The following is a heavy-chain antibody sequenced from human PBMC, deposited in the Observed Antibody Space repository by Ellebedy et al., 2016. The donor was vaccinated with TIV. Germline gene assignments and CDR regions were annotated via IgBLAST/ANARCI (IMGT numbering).Heavy chain of an antibody. V-gene: IGHV4-39*01. CDR3: ARHDGSGNNRYFDP. CDR2: INYSGNT. Sequence: MPSETLSLTCTVSGDSFSRTKYYWGWIRQPPGRGLEWIGNINYSGNTNYNTSLKSRVTISVDTSKNQFSLNLISVTAADTAVYFCARHDGSGNNRYFDPWGQGTLVTVSS. J-gene: IGHJ5*02. CDR1: GDSFSRTKYY. D-gene: IGHD3-10*01.